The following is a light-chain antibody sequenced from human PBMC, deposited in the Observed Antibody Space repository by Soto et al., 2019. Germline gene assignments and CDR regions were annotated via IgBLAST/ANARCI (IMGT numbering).Light chain of an antibody. CDR2: GAS. J-gene: IGKJ2*01. CDR3: QQYGSSPRT. V-gene: IGKV3-20*01. CDR1: LRVSGSY. Sequence: EIVLTQSPGTLSLSPGERATLSCRASLRVSGSYLAWYQQKPGQAPRLLIYGASSRATGIPDRFSGSGSGTDFTLTISRLEPEDFAVFYCQQYGSSPRTFGQGTKLEIK.